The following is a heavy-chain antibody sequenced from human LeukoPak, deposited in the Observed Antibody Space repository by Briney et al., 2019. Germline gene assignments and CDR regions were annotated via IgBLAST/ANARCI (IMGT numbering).Heavy chain of an antibody. CDR3: ARDQVELCSSGSCYVIDN. V-gene: IGHV3-30*04. CDR1: GFTFDIYA. D-gene: IGHD2-15*01. Sequence: GGSLRLSCAASGFTFDIYAMHWVRQAPGKGLEWVAVMSYDGSNKYYGDSVKGRFTISRDNSRNTLHLQMSSLRVADTAVYYCARDQVELCSSGSCYVIDNWGPGTLVAVSS. J-gene: IGHJ4*02. CDR2: MSYDGSNK.